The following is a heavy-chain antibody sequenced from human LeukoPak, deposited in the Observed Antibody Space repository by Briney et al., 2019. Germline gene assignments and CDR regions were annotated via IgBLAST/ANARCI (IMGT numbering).Heavy chain of an antibody. Sequence: GGSLRLSCAASGFTFSSYSMNWVRQAPGKGLEWVSGISGSGGNTYYADSVKGRISISRDNSKNTLYLQMNSLRAEDTAVYYCAKGYSSGWPEGWFDPWGQGTLVTVSS. CDR3: AKGYSSGWPEGWFDP. D-gene: IGHD6-19*01. CDR2: ISGSGGNT. V-gene: IGHV3-23*01. CDR1: GFTFSSYS. J-gene: IGHJ5*02.